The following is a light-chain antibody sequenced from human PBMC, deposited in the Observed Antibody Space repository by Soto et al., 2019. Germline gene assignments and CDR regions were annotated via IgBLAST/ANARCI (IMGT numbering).Light chain of an antibody. V-gene: IGLV2-14*01. J-gene: IGLJ2*01. Sequence: QSALTQPASVSGSPGQSITISCTGTSSDVGNYNYVSWFQQHPGKAPKLMIYDVSNRPSGVSYRFSASKSGNTASLTISGLQAEDEADYYCSSYTSSSIVVFGGGTQLTVL. CDR2: DVS. CDR3: SSYTSSSIVV. CDR1: SSDVGNYNY.